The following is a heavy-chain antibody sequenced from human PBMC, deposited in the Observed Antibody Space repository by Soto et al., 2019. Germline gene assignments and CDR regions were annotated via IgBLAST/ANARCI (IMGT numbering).Heavy chain of an antibody. CDR3: AAPRDEYGSGVSWLTYGMDI. D-gene: IGHD3-10*01. Sequence: PGGSLRLSCLASGFTFSDYAMTWVRHVPGRGLEWVASLDGAGGSTYYADSVRGRFTISRDNSQNTLFLQMKRLTVDDTAIYYCAAPRDEYGSGVSWLTYGMDIWRQGTTVTVSS. CDR2: LDGAGGST. V-gene: IGHV3-23*01. CDR1: GFTFSDYA. J-gene: IGHJ6*02.